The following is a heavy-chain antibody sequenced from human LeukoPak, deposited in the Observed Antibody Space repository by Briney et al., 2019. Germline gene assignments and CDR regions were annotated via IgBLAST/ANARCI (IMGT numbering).Heavy chain of an antibody. J-gene: IGHJ4*02. CDR1: GGTFSSYA. Sequence: SVKVSCKASGGTFSSYAISWVRQAPGQGLEWMGGIIPIFGTANHAQKFQGRVTITADESTSTAYMELSSLRSEDTAVYYCARDLEAGGSYFDYWGQGTLVTASS. CDR3: ARDLEAGGSYFDY. CDR2: IIPIFGTA. D-gene: IGHD1-26*01. V-gene: IGHV1-69*13.